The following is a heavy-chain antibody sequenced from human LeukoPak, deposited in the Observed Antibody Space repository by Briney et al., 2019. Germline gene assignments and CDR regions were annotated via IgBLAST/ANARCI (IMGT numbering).Heavy chain of an antibody. J-gene: IGHJ4*02. Sequence: GASVKVSCKASGYTFTSYYMHWVRQAPGQGLEWMGIINPSGGSTSYAQKFQGRVTMTRDTSISTAYMELSRLRSDDTAVYYCAREIPDPLGNPIVVLSGYWVYFDYWGQGTLVTVSS. V-gene: IGHV1-46*01. CDR1: GYTFTSYY. CDR2: INPSGGST. CDR3: AREIPDPLGNPIVVLSGYWVYFDY. D-gene: IGHD3-22*01.